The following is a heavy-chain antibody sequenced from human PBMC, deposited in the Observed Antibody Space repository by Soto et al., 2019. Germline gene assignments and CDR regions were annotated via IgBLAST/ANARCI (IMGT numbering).Heavy chain of an antibody. D-gene: IGHD2-15*01. CDR2: IGPYEGVT. CDR1: GYSFNDYG. V-gene: IGHV1-18*01. J-gene: IGHJ2*01. CDR3: ARCYCSVGSCNTSWHFHL. Sequence: QVQLEQSGAEVKKPGASVRVSCKASGYSFNDYGMSWVRQAPGQGLEWMGWIGPYEGVTNHAQTFQGRVTMTVDTSTTPADMELRSLRSDDTPIDYCARCYCSVGSCNTSWHFHLWGPGTLVTV.